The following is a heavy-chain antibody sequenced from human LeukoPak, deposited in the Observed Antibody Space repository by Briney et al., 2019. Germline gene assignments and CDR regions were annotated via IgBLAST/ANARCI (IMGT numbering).Heavy chain of an antibody. J-gene: IGHJ5*02. CDR2: IIPIFGTA. V-gene: IGHV1-69*13. D-gene: IGHD6-13*01. CDR1: GGTFSSYA. Sequence: SVKVSCKASGGTFSSYAISWVRQAPGQGLEWMGGIIPIFGTANYAQKFQGRVTITADESTSTAYMELSSLRSEDTAVYYCARDSGSPSSSWYRPWFDPWGQGTLVTVSS. CDR3: ARDSGSPSSSWYRPWFDP.